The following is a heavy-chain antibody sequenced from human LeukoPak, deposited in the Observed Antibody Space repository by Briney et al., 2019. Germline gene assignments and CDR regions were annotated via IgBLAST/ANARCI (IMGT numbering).Heavy chain of an antibody. V-gene: IGHV3-23*01. Sequence: PGGSLRLSCAASGFTIGSYAMSWVRQAPGKGLEWVSTISTRGGTYYADSVKGRFTISRDNSKNTLYLQMSSLRAEDTAVYYCGGGGYSGTHYLDYWGQGTLLTVSS. CDR3: GGGGYSGTHYLDY. D-gene: IGHD1-26*01. CDR2: ISTRGGT. J-gene: IGHJ4*02. CDR1: GFTIGSYA.